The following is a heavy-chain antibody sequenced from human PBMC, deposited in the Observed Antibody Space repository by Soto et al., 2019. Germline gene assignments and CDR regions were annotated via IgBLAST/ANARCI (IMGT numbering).Heavy chain of an antibody. CDR3: ARSYYDSTGFAVDP. V-gene: IGHV4-59*02. J-gene: IGHJ5*02. CDR1: GASVSNGY. Sequence: QMQLQASGPGLVKPSETLSLTCNVSGASVSNGYWSWIRQPRGKGLEWIGFMYFGGSFNYNPSLTSRATISVETSKNQFSMKLTSVTASDTAVYYCARSYYDSTGFAVDPWGQGTLVTV. CDR2: MYFGGSF. D-gene: IGHD3-22*01.